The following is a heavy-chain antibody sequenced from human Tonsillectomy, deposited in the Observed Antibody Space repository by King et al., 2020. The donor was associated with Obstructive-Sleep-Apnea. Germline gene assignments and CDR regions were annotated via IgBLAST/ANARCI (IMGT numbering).Heavy chain of an antibody. J-gene: IGHJ5*02. CDR2: IKQDGSEK. Sequence: VQLVESGGGLVQPGGSLRLSCAASGFTFSSYWMSWVRQAPGKGLEWVANIKQDGSEKYYVDSVKDRFTISRDNAKNSLYLQMNSLRAEDTAVYYCARDGPELSSDPFNNWFDPWGQGTLVTVSS. CDR3: ARDGPELSSDPFNNWFDP. D-gene: IGHD1-26*01. V-gene: IGHV3-7*03. CDR1: GFTFSSYW.